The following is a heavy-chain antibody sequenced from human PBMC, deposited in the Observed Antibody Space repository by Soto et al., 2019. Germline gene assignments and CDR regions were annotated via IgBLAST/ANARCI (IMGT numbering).Heavy chain of an antibody. CDR2: INHIFGTQ. CDR1: GDTFRRYG. J-gene: IGHJ5*02. Sequence: QVQLVQSAAEVKKPGSSVKVSCKASGDTFRRYGITWLRQAPGQGPEWMGGINHIFGTQDYAQKFQGRVTFTADESTNTAYMELSSLRSEDTAVYYCARVMTSRPGYDPWGQGTLVTVSS. D-gene: IGHD2-2*01. V-gene: IGHV1-69*12. CDR3: ARVMTSRPGYDP.